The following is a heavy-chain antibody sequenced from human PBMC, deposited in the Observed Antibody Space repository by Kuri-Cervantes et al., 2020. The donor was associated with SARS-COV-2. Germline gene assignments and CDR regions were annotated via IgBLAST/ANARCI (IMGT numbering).Heavy chain of an antibody. V-gene: IGHV3-74*01. Sequence: GESLKISCAASGFTFSGHWIHWVRQAPGKGLVWVSRINPDGSYTNNADSVKGRFILSRDNAKNMLFLQVNSLRAEDTAVYYCVRDGDHWNFDYWGQGTLVTVSS. D-gene: IGHD1-1*01. CDR3: VRDGDHWNFDY. J-gene: IGHJ4*02. CDR1: GFTFSGHW. CDR2: INPDGSYT.